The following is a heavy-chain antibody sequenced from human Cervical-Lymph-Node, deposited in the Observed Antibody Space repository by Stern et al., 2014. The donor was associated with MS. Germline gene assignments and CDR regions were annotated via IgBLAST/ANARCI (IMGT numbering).Heavy chain of an antibody. J-gene: IGHJ3*02. CDR2: INPSGGST. V-gene: IGHV1-46*03. CDR1: GYTFTSYY. CDR3: ARDDRIYGGNNREGAFDI. Sequence: QMQLVQSGAEVKKPGASVKVSCKASGYTFTSYYMHWVRQAPGQGLEWMGIINPSGGSTSYAQKFQGRVTMTRDTSTSTVYMELSSLRSEDTAVYYCARDDRIYGGNNREGAFDIWGQGTMVTVSS. D-gene: IGHD4-23*01.